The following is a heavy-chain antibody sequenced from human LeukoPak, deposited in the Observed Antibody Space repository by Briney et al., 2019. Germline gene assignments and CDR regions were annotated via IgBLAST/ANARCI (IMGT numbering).Heavy chain of an antibody. J-gene: IGHJ4*02. CDR2: LSGSGESA. CDR1: GFTFSNYA. Sequence: GGSLRLSCTASGFTFSNYAMSWVRQTPGKRLEWVSALSGSGESAYYADSVKGRFTISRDNSKNTLYLQMNSLRAEDTAVYYCAKASPVLRFLEWLSFDYWGQGTLVTVSS. CDR3: AKASPVLRFLEWLSFDY. D-gene: IGHD3-3*01. V-gene: IGHV3-23*01.